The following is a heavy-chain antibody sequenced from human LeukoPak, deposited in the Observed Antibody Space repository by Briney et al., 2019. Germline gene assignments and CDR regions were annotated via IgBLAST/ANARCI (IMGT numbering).Heavy chain of an antibody. Sequence: GGSLRLSCAASGFTHRSYWMSWVRQAPGKGLEWVANIKQDGSEKYYVDSVKGRFTISRDNAKNSLYLQMNSLRAEDTAVYYCARDDCSSISCYHNWFDPWGQGTLVTVSS. CDR2: IKQDGSEK. D-gene: IGHD2-2*01. J-gene: IGHJ5*02. CDR3: ARDDCSSISCYHNWFDP. CDR1: GFTHRSYW. V-gene: IGHV3-7*01.